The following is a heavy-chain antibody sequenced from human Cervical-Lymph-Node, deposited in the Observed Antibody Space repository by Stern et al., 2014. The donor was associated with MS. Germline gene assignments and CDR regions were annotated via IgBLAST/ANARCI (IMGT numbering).Heavy chain of an antibody. J-gene: IGHJ4*02. CDR1: GFTFSSYG. D-gene: IGHD3-16*01. Sequence: VQLLESGGGVVQPGRSLRLSCAASGFTFSSYGMHWVRQAPGKGLEWVAVISYDGSNKYYADSVKGRFTISRDNSKNTLYLQMNSLRAEDTAVYYCAILVSFDYWGQGTLVTVSS. CDR3: AILVSFDY. CDR2: ISYDGSNK. V-gene: IGHV3-30*03.